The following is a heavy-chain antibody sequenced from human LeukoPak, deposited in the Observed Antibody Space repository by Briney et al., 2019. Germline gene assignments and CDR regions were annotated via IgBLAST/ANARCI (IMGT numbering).Heavy chain of an antibody. CDR2: INPNSGGT. J-gene: IGHJ4*02. CDR1: GYTFTRYY. CDR3: ARGARYYDFWSGHFDY. Sequence: GASVKVSCKASGYTFTRYYMHWVRQAPGQGLEWMGWINPNSGGTNYAQKFQGRVTMTRGTSISTAYMELRRLRSDDTAVYYCARGARYYDFWSGHFDYWGQGSLVTVSS. V-gene: IGHV1-2*02. D-gene: IGHD3-3*01.